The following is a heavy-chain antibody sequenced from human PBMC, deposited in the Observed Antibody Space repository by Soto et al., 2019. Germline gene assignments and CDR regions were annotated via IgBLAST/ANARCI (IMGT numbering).Heavy chain of an antibody. CDR3: ARLSLALRKNNWFDT. J-gene: IGHJ5*02. Sequence: PSETLSLTCTVSGDSIISSDFYWGWVRQPPGKGLVWIGSIFYLGSSYYNPSLKSRVTMSVDTSKNQLSLRLRSVTAAETALYLLARLSLALRKNNWFDTWGQGIMVTVSS. CDR2: IFYLGSS. D-gene: IGHD3-3*02. V-gene: IGHV4-39*01. CDR1: GDSIISSDFY.